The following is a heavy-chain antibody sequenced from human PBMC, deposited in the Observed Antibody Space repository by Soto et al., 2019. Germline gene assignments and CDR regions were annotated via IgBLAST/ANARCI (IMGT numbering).Heavy chain of an antibody. CDR2: INSDGSST. Sequence: PGGSLRLSCAASGFTFSSYWMHWVRQAPGKGLVWVSRINSDGSSTSYADSVKGRFTISRDNAKNTLYLQMNSLRDEDTAVYYCASITHNDYGLFWGQGVLVTVSS. D-gene: IGHD4-17*01. V-gene: IGHV3-74*01. J-gene: IGHJ4*02. CDR3: ASITHNDYGLF. CDR1: GFTFSSYW.